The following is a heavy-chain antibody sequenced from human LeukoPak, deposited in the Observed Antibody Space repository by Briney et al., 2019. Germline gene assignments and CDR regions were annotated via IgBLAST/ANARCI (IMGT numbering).Heavy chain of an antibody. D-gene: IGHD4-17*01. CDR2: INPSGGST. J-gene: IGHJ4*02. CDR1: GYTFTSYY. V-gene: IGHV1-46*01. CDR3: ARSRDGVTTYFDS. Sequence: ASVKVSCKTSGYTFTSYYIHCVRQAPGQGLEWMAIINPSGGSTSYAQKFQGRVTMTRDTSTSTVYTELNSLISEDTAVYYCARSRDGVTTYFDSWGQGTLVTVSS.